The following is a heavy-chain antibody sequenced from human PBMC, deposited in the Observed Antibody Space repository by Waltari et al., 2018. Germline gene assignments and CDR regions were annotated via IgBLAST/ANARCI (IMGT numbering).Heavy chain of an antibody. Sequence: QLQLVQSGAEVLKPGASVKVSCQASVYTFINYELNWVRQAAGQGLEWMGWVNPNTGATAYAQKFQGRITMTWDTSISTAYMELTNLRSDDTAVLYCARGRDVFANFDYNWFDPWGQGTLVTVSS. CDR3: ARGRDVFANFDYNWFDP. J-gene: IGHJ5*02. CDR1: VYTFINYE. CDR2: VNPNTGAT. V-gene: IGHV1-8*02. D-gene: IGHD2-21*01.